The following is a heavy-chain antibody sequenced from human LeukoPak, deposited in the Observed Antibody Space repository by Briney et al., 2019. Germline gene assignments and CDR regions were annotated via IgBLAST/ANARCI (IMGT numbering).Heavy chain of an antibody. CDR1: GYTFTSYY. D-gene: IGHD2-8*01. J-gene: IGHJ6*03. CDR2: INPSGGST. CDR3: ARAGPPYCTNGVCWITTGGYYMDV. Sequence: ASVKVSCKASGYTFTSYYMHWVQQAPGQGLEWMGIINPSGGSTSYAQKFQGRVTMTRDTSTSTVYMELSSLRSEDTAVYYCARAGPPYCTNGVCWITTGGYYMDVWGKGTTVTVSS. V-gene: IGHV1-46*01.